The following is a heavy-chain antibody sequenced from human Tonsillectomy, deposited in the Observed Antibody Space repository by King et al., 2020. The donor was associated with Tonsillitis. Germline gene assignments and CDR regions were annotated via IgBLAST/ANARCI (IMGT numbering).Heavy chain of an antibody. CDR1: GGSISSSSYY. J-gene: IGHJ4*02. Sequence: QLQESGPGLVKPSETLSLTCTVSGGSISSSSYYWGWIRQPPGKGLEWIGSIYYSGSTYYNPSLKRRVTISVDTSKNQFSLKLSSVTAADPAVYYCASQGFSGFEALGWGQGTLVTVSS. D-gene: IGHD5-12*01. V-gene: IGHV4-39*07. CDR2: IYYSGST. CDR3: ASQGFSGFEALG.